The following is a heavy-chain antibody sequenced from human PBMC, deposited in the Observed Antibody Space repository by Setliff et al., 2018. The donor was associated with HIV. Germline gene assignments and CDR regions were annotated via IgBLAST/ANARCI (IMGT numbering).Heavy chain of an antibody. D-gene: IGHD3-10*01. CDR1: GGTFNSYA. Sequence: SVKVSCKASGGTFNSYAIKWVRQAPGQGLECMGEIIPILGIASYAQKFQGRVTFSADTSTSTAYMELSGLRSEDTAVYYCSRDAGIPMVRGRWPLDYWGQGTLVTVSS. CDR3: SRDAGIPMVRGRWPLDY. V-gene: IGHV1-69*10. CDR2: IIPILGIA. J-gene: IGHJ4*02.